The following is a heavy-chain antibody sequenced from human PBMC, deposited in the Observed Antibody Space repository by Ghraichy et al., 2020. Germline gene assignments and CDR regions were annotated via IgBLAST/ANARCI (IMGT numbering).Heavy chain of an antibody. J-gene: IGHJ6*02. CDR1: GYTFTSYG. D-gene: IGHD2-2*02. CDR2: ISAYNGNT. V-gene: IGHV1-18*01. Sequence: ASVKVSCKASGYTFTSYGISWVRQAPGQGLEWMGWISAYNGNTNYAQKLQGRVTMTTDTSTSTAYMELRSLRSDDTAVYYCARESLIGVVPAAIGLGEWSYGMDVWGQGTTVTVSS. CDR3: ARESLIGVVPAAIGLGEWSYGMDV.